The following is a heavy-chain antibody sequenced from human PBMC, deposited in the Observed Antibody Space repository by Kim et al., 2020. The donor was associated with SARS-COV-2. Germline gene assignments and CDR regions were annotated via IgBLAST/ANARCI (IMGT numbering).Heavy chain of an antibody. D-gene: IGHD3-10*01. V-gene: IGHV3-9*01. CDR3: AKERDYYGSGRGAFDY. Sequence: SVKGRFTISRDNAKNSLYLQMNSLRAEDTALYYCAKERDYYGSGRGAFDYWGQGTLVTVSS. J-gene: IGHJ4*02.